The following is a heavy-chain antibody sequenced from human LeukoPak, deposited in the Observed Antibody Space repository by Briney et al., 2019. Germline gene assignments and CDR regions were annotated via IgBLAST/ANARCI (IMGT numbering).Heavy chain of an antibody. J-gene: IGHJ4*02. CDR1: GFTLSSYR. D-gene: IGHD3-10*01. CDR2: IWYDGSNK. CDR3: ARGDYGSGSYPRIFDY. Sequence: GRSLRLSCAASGFTLSSYRMHWVRQAPGKGLEWAAVIWYDGSNKYYADSVKGRFTISRDSSKNTVYLQMNSLRAEDTAVYYCARGDYGSGSYPRIFDYWGQGSLVTVSS. V-gene: IGHV3-33*01.